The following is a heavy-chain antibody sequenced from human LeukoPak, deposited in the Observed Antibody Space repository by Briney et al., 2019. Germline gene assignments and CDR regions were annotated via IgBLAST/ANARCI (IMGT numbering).Heavy chain of an antibody. Sequence: PSETLSLTCTVSGGSISSSSYYWGWIRQPPGKGLEWIGSIYYSGSTYYNPSLKSRVTISVDTSKNQFSLKLSSVTAADTAVYYCARLGCSGSSCYFPYFDYWGQGTRVTVSS. CDR2: IYYSGST. CDR1: GGSISSSSYY. J-gene: IGHJ4*02. CDR3: ARLGCSGSSCYFPYFDY. D-gene: IGHD2-15*01. V-gene: IGHV4-39*01.